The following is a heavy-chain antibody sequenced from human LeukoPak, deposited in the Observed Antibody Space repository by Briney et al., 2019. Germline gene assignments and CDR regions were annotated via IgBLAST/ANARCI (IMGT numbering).Heavy chain of an antibody. J-gene: IGHJ4*02. V-gene: IGHV3-7*03. CDR1: GFTFNNYA. CDR2: IKQDGSEK. CDR3: VAGRGWLPDY. Sequence: GGSLRLSCAASGFTFNNYAMNWVRQAPGKGLEWVAIIKQDGSEKLYVDSVKGRFTISRDNAKNSLYLQMNSLRVDDMAVYYCVAGRGWLPDYWGQGTLVTVSS. D-gene: IGHD5-12*01.